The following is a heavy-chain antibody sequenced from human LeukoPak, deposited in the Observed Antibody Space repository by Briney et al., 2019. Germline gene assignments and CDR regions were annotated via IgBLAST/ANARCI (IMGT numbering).Heavy chain of an antibody. V-gene: IGHV1-69*06. CDR2: IIPIFGTA. J-gene: IGHJ4*02. CDR1: GGTFSIYA. CDR3: ARDSSGWYGGQGY. Sequence: SVKVSCKASGGTFSIYAISWVRHGPGQGLEWMGGIIPIFGTANYAQTFKGRVTITADKSTSTAYMELSSLRSEDTAVYYCARDSSGWYGGQGYWGQGTLVTVSS. D-gene: IGHD6-19*01.